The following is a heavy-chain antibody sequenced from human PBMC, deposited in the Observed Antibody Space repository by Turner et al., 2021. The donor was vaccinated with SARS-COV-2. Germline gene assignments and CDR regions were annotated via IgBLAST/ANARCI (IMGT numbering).Heavy chain of an antibody. CDR3: ARGHPYIAVAVSGFDP. CDR1: GGSFSGYY. J-gene: IGHJ5*02. V-gene: IGHV4-34*01. Sequence: QVQLQQWGAGLLKPSETLSLTCAVYGGSFSGYYWSWIRQPPGKGLEWIGEIIHSESTNYNPSLKSRVTISLDTSKNQFSLKLSSVTAADTAVYYCARGHPYIAVAVSGFDPWGQGTLVTVSS. D-gene: IGHD6-19*01. CDR2: IIHSEST.